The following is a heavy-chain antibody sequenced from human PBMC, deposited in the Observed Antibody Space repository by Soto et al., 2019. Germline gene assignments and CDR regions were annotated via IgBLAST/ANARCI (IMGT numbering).Heavy chain of an antibody. V-gene: IGHV3-15*01. J-gene: IGHJ5*02. CDR1: GFTFSNAW. Sequence: GGSLRLSCAASGFTFSNAWMSWVRQAPGKGLEWVGRIKSKTDGGTTDYAAPVKGRFTISRDDSKNTLYLQMNSLKTEDTAVYYCTTDPFPRLVVPAAMDWFDPWGQGTLVTVSS. CDR3: TTDPFPRLVVPAAMDWFDP. CDR2: IKSKTDGGTT. D-gene: IGHD2-2*01.